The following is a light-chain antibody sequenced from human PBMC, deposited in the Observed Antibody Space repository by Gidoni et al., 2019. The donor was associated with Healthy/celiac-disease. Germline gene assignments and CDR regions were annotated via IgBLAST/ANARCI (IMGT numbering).Light chain of an antibody. CDR3: QQYGSSSLT. Sequence: EIVLTQSPGTLSLSPGERATLSCRASQSVSSSYLAWYQRKPGQAPRLLIYGASSRATGIPDRFSGSGSGTDFTLTISILEPEDFAVYYCQQYGSSSLTFGGGTKVEIK. J-gene: IGKJ4*01. V-gene: IGKV3-20*01. CDR2: GAS. CDR1: QSVSSSY.